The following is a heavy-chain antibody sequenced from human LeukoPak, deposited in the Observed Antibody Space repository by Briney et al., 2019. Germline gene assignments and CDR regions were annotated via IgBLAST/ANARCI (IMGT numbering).Heavy chain of an antibody. CDR2: IYYSGST. CDR3: ARAGLGELSPRYAY. D-gene: IGHD3-16*02. J-gene: IGHJ4*02. Sequence: SETPSLTCTVSGGSISSYYWSWIRQPPGKGLEWIGYIYYSGSTNYNPSLKSRVTISVDTSKNQFSLKLSSVTAADTAVYYCARAGLGELSPRYAYWGQGTLVTVSS. V-gene: IGHV4-59*01. CDR1: GGSISSYY.